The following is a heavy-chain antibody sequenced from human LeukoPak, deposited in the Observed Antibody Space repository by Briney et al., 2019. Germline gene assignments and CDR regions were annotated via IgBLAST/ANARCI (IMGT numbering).Heavy chain of an antibody. CDR2: VYYSGTT. D-gene: IGHD3-3*01. CDR3: ARDPYDFWSGFHWFDP. V-gene: IGHV4-30-4*08. CDR1: GGSISTYDYY. Sequence: PSQTLSLTCTVTGGSISTYDYYWSWIRQPPGKGLEWIGYVYYSGTTYYNPSLKSRVTMSVDTSKNQFSLKLSSVTAADTAMYYCARDPYDFWSGFHWFDPWGQGTLVTVSS. J-gene: IGHJ5*02.